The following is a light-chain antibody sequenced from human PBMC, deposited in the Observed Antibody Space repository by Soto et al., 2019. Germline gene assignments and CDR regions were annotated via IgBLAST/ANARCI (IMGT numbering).Light chain of an antibody. CDR3: QSYDSSLSVRV. J-gene: IGLJ3*02. Sequence: QSVLTQPPSVSGAPGQRVTISCTGSSSNIGAGYDVHWYQQLPGTAPKLLIYGNSNRPSGVPDRFSGSKSGTSASLAITGLQAEDEADYYCQSYDSSLSVRVFCGGTTLTVL. CDR1: SSNIGAGYD. V-gene: IGLV1-40*01. CDR2: GNS.